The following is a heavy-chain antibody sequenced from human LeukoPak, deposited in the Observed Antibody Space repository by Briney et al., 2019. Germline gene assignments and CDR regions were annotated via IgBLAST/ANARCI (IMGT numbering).Heavy chain of an antibody. D-gene: IGHD3-22*01. CDR3: ARMKSNYYDSSGYYDPSFDY. CDR2: IYYSGST. Sequence: SSETLSLTCTVSGGSISSYYWSWIRQPPGKGLEWIGYIYYSGSTNYNPSPKSRVTISVDTSKNQFSLKLSSVTAADTAVYYCARMKSNYYDSSGYYDPSFDYWGQGTLVTVSS. V-gene: IGHV4-59*01. J-gene: IGHJ4*02. CDR1: GGSISSYY.